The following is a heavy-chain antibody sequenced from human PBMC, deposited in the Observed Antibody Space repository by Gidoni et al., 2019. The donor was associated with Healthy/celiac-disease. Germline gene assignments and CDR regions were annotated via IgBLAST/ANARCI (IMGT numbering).Heavy chain of an antibody. Sequence: QVQLQESRLGLVMPSGTLSPTCAVSGGSTSSSNWWSWVRQPPGKGLEWIGEIYHSGSTNYNPSLKSRVTISVDKSKNQFSLKLSSVTAADTAVYYCARVLRFLEWSDAFDIWGQGTMVTVSS. V-gene: IGHV4-4*02. CDR1: GGSTSSSNW. D-gene: IGHD3-3*01. J-gene: IGHJ3*02. CDR2: IYHSGST. CDR3: ARVLRFLEWSDAFDI.